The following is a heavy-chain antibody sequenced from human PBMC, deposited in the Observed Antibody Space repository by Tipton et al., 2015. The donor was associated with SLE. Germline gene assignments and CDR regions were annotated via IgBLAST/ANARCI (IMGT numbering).Heavy chain of an antibody. V-gene: IGHV4-39*07. Sequence: GLVKPSETLSLTCSVSGGTFRTGSYYWAWIRQPPGKGLEWIGNMFYTGDTQYNPSLESRVTMSLDMFANQFSLRLTSVTAADTAVYYCARGDNWDYMNSWGQGTLVTVSS. CDR3: ARGDNWDYMNS. CDR2: MFYTGDT. J-gene: IGHJ4*02. CDR1: GGTFRTGSYY. D-gene: IGHD1-7*01.